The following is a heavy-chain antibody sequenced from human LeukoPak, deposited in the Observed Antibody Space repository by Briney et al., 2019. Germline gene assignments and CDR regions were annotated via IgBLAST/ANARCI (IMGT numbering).Heavy chain of an antibody. D-gene: IGHD6-13*01. V-gene: IGHV3-66*02. CDR3: AREKGSSWYFDY. J-gene: IGHJ4*02. CDR1: GFTVSSNY. Sequence: GGSLRLSCAASGFTVSSNYMSWVRQAPGKGLEWVSVIYSGGSTYYADSVKGRFTISRDNSKNTLYLQMNSLRAEGTAVYYCAREKGSSWYFDYWGQGTLVTVSS. CDR2: IYSGGST.